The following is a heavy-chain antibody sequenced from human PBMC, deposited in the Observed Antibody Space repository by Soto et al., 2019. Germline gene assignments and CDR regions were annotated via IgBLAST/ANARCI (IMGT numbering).Heavy chain of an antibody. CDR2: IYYSGST. CDR3: ARHHPRLIAARAPGPFDY. Sequence: SETLSLTCTVSGGSISSSSYYWGWIRQPPGKGMERIGSIYYSGSTYYKPSLKNRVTISVNTSKNQYSLKLSSMTAADTAVYNCARHHPRLIAARAPGPFDYWGQGTLVTVSS. D-gene: IGHD6-6*01. CDR1: GGSISSSSYY. V-gene: IGHV4-39*01. J-gene: IGHJ4*02.